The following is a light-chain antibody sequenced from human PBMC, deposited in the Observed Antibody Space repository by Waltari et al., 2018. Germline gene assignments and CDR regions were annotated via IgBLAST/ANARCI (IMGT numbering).Light chain of an antibody. Sequence: TVVTQETSLSVSPGGTVTLTCGLNSGTVSTSNYPTWFQQTPGQDPRTLIYSTNSRPSGVPDRFAGSILGNKAVLIITGAQADDESDYYRMFSMINDIYVFGSGTKLTVL. CDR3: MFSMINDIYV. V-gene: IGLV8-61*01. J-gene: IGLJ6*01. CDR1: SGTVSTSNY. CDR2: STN.